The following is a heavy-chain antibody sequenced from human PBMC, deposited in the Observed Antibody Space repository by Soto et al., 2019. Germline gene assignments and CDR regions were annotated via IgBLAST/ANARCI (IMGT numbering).Heavy chain of an antibody. V-gene: IGHV4-4*02. CDR1: GGSISVSNW. CDR3: ARDSGVGGY. CDR2: IYHTGTT. J-gene: IGHJ4*02. Sequence: QVQLQESGPGVVKPSGTLSLTCAVSGGSISVSNWWSWARLPPGKGLEWIGEIYHTGTTSYNPSLKSRVTMSVDKSRNQFSLELTSVTAADTAVYFCARDSGVGGYWGLGALVTVSS. D-gene: IGHD1-26*01.